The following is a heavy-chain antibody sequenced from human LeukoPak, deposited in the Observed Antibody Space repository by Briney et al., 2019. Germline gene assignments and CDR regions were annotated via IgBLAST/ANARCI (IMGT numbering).Heavy chain of an antibody. Sequence: GGSLRLSCAASGFTFSDYYMSWIRQAPGKGLEWVSYISSSGSTIYYADSVKGRFTISRDNAKNSLYLQMNSLRAEDTALYYCAKDISTGGYYYGMDVWGQGTTVTVSS. CDR2: ISSSGSTI. D-gene: IGHD2-8*02. CDR3: AKDISTGGYYYGMDV. J-gene: IGHJ6*02. CDR1: GFTFSDYY. V-gene: IGHV3-11*01.